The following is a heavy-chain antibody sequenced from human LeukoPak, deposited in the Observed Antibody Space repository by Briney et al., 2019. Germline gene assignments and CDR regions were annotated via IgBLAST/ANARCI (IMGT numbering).Heavy chain of an antibody. CDR3: ARDSKYYYDSSGPSFDY. D-gene: IGHD3-22*01. J-gene: IGHJ4*02. Sequence: KASEILSLTCTVSGGSISSGGYYWSWIRQPPGKGLEWIGYIYHSGSTYYNPSLKSRVTISVDRSKNQFSLKLSSVTAADTAVYYCARDSKYYYDSSGPSFDYWGQGTLVTVSS. CDR2: IYHSGST. V-gene: IGHV4-30-2*01. CDR1: GGSISSGGYY.